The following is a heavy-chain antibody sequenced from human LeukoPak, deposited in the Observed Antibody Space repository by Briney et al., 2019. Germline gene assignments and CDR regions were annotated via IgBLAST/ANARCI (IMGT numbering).Heavy chain of an antibody. CDR3: ARDGRSYTAGFDY. D-gene: IGHD5-18*01. CDR2: INSDGSST. J-gene: IGHJ4*02. V-gene: IGHV3-74*01. CDR1: GFTFSSYW. Sequence: GGSLRLSCAASGFTFSSYWMHWVRQAPGKGLAWVSRINSDGSSTSYADSVKGRFTISRDNAKNTLYLQMNSLRAEDTAVYYCARDGRSYTAGFDYWGQGTLVTVSS.